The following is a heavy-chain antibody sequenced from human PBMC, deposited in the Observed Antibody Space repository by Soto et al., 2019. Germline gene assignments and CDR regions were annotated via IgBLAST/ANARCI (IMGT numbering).Heavy chain of an antibody. J-gene: IGHJ5*02. CDR2: IIPIFGTA. D-gene: IGHD3-9*01. V-gene: IGHV1-69*01. Sequence: QVQLVQSGAEVKKPGSSVKVSCTASGGTFSSYAISWVRQAPGQGLEWMGGIIPIFGTASYAQKFQGRVTITADESSSTAYMELSSVRSEDTAVYYCAGNYDILTGSWFDPWGQGTLVTVSS. CDR3: AGNYDILTGSWFDP. CDR1: GGTFSSYA.